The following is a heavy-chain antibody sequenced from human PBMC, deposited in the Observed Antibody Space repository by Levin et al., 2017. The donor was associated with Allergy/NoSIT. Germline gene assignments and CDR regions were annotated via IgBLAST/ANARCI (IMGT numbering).Heavy chain of an antibody. Sequence: LSLTCAASGFTVSSTYMTWVRQAPGKGLEWLSVLYIDGSGYYADCVKGRFTMSRDNSKNTVYLEMNTLRADDTAVYFCARDHGGSSLSGGLDVWGLGTLVTVSS. D-gene: IGHD1-26*01. CDR3: ARDHGGSSLSGGLDV. CDR1: GFTVSSTY. J-gene: IGHJ3*01. V-gene: IGHV3-53*01. CDR2: LYIDGSG.